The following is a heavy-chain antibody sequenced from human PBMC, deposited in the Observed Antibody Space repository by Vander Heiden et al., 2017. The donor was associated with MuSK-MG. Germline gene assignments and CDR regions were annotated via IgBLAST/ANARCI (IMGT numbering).Heavy chain of an antibody. D-gene: IGHD3-22*01. CDR2: IYYSGST. CDR1: GGSISRGGYY. Sequence: QVQLQESGPGLVKPSQTLSLPCTVSGGSISRGGYYWSWIRQHPGKGLEWIGYIYYSGSTYYNPSLKSRVTISVDTSKNQFSLKLSSVTAADTAVYYCARWYYYDSSGNYFDYWGQGTLVTVSS. J-gene: IGHJ4*02. V-gene: IGHV4-31*03. CDR3: ARWYYYDSSGNYFDY.